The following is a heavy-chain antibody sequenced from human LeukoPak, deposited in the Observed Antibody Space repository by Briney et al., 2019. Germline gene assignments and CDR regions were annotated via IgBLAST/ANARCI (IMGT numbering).Heavy chain of an antibody. J-gene: IGHJ4*01. D-gene: IGHD1-1*01. Sequence: GRSLRLSCAASGFTFSSYAMHWVRQAPGKGLEWVAVISYDGSNKYYADSVKGRFTISRDNSKNTLYLQMNSLRAEDTAVYYCAILPGTDFDYWGHGTLVTVSS. CDR3: AILPGTDFDY. CDR1: GFTFSSYA. V-gene: IGHV3-30-3*01. CDR2: ISYDGSNK.